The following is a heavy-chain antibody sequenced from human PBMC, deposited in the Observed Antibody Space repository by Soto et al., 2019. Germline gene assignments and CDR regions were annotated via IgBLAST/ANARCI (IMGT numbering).Heavy chain of an antibody. D-gene: IGHD3-3*01. J-gene: IGHJ4*02. Sequence: QLQLQESGPGLVKPSEPLSLTCTVSGGSISSSSYYWGWIRQPPGKGLEWIGSIYYSGSTYYNPSLKSRVTISVDTSKNQFSLKLSSVTAADTAVYYCARLPSDFWSGYYSRFDYWGQGTLVTVSS. V-gene: IGHV4-39*01. CDR2: IYYSGST. CDR3: ARLPSDFWSGYYSRFDY. CDR1: GGSISSSSYY.